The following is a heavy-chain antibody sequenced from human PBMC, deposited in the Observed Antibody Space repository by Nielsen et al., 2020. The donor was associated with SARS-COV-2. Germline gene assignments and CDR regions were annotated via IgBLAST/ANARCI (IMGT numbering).Heavy chain of an antibody. J-gene: IGHJ4*02. CDR3: ARAPPLFGELLDDY. V-gene: IGHV4-59*01. Sequence: WIRQPPGKGLEWIGYIYYSGSTNYNPSLKSRVTISVDTSKNQFSLKLSSVTAADTAVYYCARAPPLFGELLDDYWGQGTLVTVSS. D-gene: IGHD3-10*02. CDR2: IYYSGST.